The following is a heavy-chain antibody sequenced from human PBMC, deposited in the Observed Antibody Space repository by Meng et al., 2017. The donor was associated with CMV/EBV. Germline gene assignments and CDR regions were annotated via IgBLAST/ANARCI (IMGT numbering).Heavy chain of an antibody. Sequence: EVQRLESGGGLVQPGGSLSLSCSASGFTFRSYAMSWVRQAPGKGLEWVSAISGSGGSTYYADSVKGRFTISRDNSKNTLYLQMNSLRAEDTAVYYCAKGWELPPFDYWGQGTLVTVSS. J-gene: IGHJ4*02. CDR2: ISGSGGST. CDR3: AKGWELPPFDY. D-gene: IGHD2-15*01. V-gene: IGHV3-23*01. CDR1: GFTFRSYA.